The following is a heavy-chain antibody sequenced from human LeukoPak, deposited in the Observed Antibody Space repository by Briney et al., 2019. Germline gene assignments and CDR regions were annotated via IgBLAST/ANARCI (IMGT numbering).Heavy chain of an antibody. J-gene: IGHJ4*02. D-gene: IGHD3-3*01. Sequence: ASVKVSCKASGYTFTSYGISWVRQAPGQGLEWMGWISAYNGNTNYAQKLLGRVTMTTDTSTSTAYMELRSLRSDDTAVYYCARVLAPYYDFWSGYSHWGQGTLVTVSS. CDR1: GYTFTSYG. CDR3: ARVLAPYYDFWSGYSH. V-gene: IGHV1-18*01. CDR2: ISAYNGNT.